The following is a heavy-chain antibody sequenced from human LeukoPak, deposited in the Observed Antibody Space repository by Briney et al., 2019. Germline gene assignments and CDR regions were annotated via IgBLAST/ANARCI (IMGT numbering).Heavy chain of an antibody. J-gene: IGHJ6*03. CDR2: ISAHSGNT. V-gene: IGHV1-18*01. CDR3: ARDKGTEGTYYYYYMDV. CDR1: GHTFSSYG. D-gene: IGHD1/OR15-1a*01. Sequence: GASVKVSRKASGHTFSSYGISWVRQAPGQGLEWMGWISAHSGNTNYEEKLQGRVTMTTDTSTSTAYMELRSLRSNDTAVYYCARDKGTEGTYYYYYMDVWGKGTTVTVSS.